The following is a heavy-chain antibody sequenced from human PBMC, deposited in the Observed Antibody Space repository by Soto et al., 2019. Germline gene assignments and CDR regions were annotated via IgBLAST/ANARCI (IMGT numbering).Heavy chain of an antibody. CDR3: AKDLDSGSYPTYFDY. V-gene: IGHV4-59*01. D-gene: IGHD1-26*01. Sequence: PSETLSLTCTVSGGSISSYYWSWIRQPPGKGLEWIGYIYYSGSTNYNPSLKSRVTISVDTSKNQFSLKLSSVTAADTAVYYCAKDLDSGSYPTYFDYWGQGTLVTVSS. J-gene: IGHJ4*02. CDR2: IYYSGST. CDR1: GGSISSYY.